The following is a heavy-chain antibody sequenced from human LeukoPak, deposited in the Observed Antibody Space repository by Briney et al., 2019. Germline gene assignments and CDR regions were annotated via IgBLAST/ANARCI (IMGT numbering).Heavy chain of an antibody. CDR2: ISAYNGNT. V-gene: IGHV1-18*01. CDR1: GDTFTSCG. CDR3: ARDLTTPGDY. J-gene: IGHJ4*02. Sequence: ASVKVSSKASGDTFTSCGISWVRQAPGQGLEWMGWISAYNGNTNYAQKLQGRVTMTTDTSTSTAYMELRSLRSDDTAVYYCARDLTTPGDYWGQGTLVTVSS. D-gene: IGHD1-14*01.